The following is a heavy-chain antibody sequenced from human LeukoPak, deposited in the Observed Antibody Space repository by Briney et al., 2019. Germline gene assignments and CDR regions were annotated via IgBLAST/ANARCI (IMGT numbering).Heavy chain of an antibody. V-gene: IGHV3-30*02. CDR3: ATKGYTYASY. CDR2: IRYDGNNK. D-gene: IGHD5-18*01. CDR1: GFTFSHYG. Sequence: GGSLRLSCAASGFTFSHYGMHWVRQAPGKGLEWVAFIRYDGNNKLYTDSVKGRFTISRDNSKSTLYLQMNSLRAEDTAVYYCATKGYTYASYWGQGTLVTVSS. J-gene: IGHJ4*02.